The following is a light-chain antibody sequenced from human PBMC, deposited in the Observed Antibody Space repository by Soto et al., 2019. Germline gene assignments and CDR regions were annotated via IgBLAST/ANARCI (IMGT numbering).Light chain of an antibody. Sequence: QSALTQPASVSGSPGQSITISCTGTSSDVGGYNYVSWYQQHPGKAPKLMIYEVSNRPSGVSNCFSGSKSGNTASLTISGRQAEDEADYYCSSYTSSSTLEVFGGGTKLTVL. CDR1: SSDVGGYNY. CDR2: EVS. J-gene: IGLJ2*01. CDR3: SSYTSSSTLEV. V-gene: IGLV2-14*01.